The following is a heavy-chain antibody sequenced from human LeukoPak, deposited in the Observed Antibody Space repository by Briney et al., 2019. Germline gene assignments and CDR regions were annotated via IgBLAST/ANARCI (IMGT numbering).Heavy chain of an antibody. CDR3: ARDDPITCSSTSCYENWFDP. D-gene: IGHD2-2*01. CDR2: IIPILGIA. V-gene: IGHV1-69*04. CDR1: GGTFSSYT. J-gene: IGHJ5*02. Sequence: GASVKVSCKASGGTFSSYTISWLRQAPGQGLEWMGRIIPILGIANYAQKFQGRVTITADKSTSTAYMELSSLRSEDTAVYYCARDDPITCSSTSCYENWFDPWGQGTLVTVSS.